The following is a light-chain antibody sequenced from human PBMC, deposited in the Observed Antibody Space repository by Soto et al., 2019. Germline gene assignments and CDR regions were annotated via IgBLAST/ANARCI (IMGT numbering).Light chain of an antibody. CDR2: VTS. CDR3: QQYGTAPLT. Sequence: EIVLTQSPGSLSLSPGERATLSCRASQSIAANYLAWYQQKPGQAPRLLIYVTSSRATGIQDRFSGRGSGTDFTLSIRRLEPEEFAVYYCQQYGTAPLTFGGGTKVEIK. J-gene: IGKJ4*01. V-gene: IGKV3-20*01. CDR1: QSIAANY.